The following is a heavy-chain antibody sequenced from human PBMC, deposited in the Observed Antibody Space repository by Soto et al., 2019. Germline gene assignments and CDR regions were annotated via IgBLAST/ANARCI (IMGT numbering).Heavy chain of an antibody. J-gene: IGHJ5*02. D-gene: IGHD3-3*01. V-gene: IGHV1-18*04. Sequence: APVKVSCKASGYTFTSYGISWVRQAPGQGLEWMGWISAYNGNTNYAQKLQGRVTMTTDTSTSTAYMELRSLRSDDTAVYYCARAIASTFWSGYYTSLDPWGQGTLVTVS. CDR3: ARAIASTFWSGYYTSLDP. CDR2: ISAYNGNT. CDR1: GYTFTSYG.